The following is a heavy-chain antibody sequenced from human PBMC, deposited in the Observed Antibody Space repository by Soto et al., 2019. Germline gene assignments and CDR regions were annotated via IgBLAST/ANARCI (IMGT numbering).Heavy chain of an antibody. CDR3: ARGAGSGSFLIDY. Sequence: QVQLVESGGGVVQPGRSLRLSCAASGFTFSNYAMHWVRQAPGKGLEWMAITSDDESRKYYADSVRGRFTISRDNSKNTLYLQMKSLRDEDTALFYCARGAGSGSFLIDYWGQGTLVTVSS. V-gene: IGHV3-30*04. D-gene: IGHD1-26*01. CDR1: GFTFSNYA. J-gene: IGHJ4*02. CDR2: TSDDESRK.